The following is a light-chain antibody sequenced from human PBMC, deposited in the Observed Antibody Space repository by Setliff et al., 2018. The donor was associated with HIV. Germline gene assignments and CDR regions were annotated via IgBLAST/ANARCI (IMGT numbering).Light chain of an antibody. CDR1: SSDVGGYNY. CDR2: DVS. Sequence: QSALTQPASVSGSPGQSITISCTGTSSDVGGYNYVSWYQQHPGKAPKLMISDVSKRLSGVSSRFSGSKSGNTASLTISGLQTEDEADYYCSSYTSSSTYVFGTGTKVTVL. J-gene: IGLJ1*01. V-gene: IGLV2-14*01. CDR3: SSYTSSSTYV.